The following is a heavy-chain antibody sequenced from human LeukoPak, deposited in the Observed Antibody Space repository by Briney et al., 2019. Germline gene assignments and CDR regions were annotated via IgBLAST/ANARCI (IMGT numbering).Heavy chain of an antibody. V-gene: IGHV3-30*02. D-gene: IGHD2-2*01. CDR3: ARDAPDCRMTRCHTEDHNRYMDV. CDR2: IRYDGGKT. J-gene: IGHJ6*03. Sequence: PGGSLSLSCAASGFSFTNNGMHWVRQAPGQGLEWVAFIRYDGGKTHYEDSGKGRFTVSRCNSNKTLYLQMNGMRAEDTGVYYCARDAPDCRMTRCHTEDHNRYMDVWGKGTTVTVTS. CDR1: GFSFTNNG.